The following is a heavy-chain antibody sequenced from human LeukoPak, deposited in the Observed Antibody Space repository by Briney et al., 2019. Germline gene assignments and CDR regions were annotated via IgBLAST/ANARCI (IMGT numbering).Heavy chain of an antibody. Sequence: GASVKVSCKASGYTFTSYGISWARQAPGQGLEWMGWISAYNGSTNYAQKLQGRVTMTTDTSTSTAYMELRSLRSDDTAVYYCARTIGYCSSTSCYTGIMFDYWGQGTLVTVSS. D-gene: IGHD2-2*02. CDR2: ISAYNGST. J-gene: IGHJ4*02. CDR3: ARTIGYCSSTSCYTGIMFDY. CDR1: GYTFTSYG. V-gene: IGHV1-18*01.